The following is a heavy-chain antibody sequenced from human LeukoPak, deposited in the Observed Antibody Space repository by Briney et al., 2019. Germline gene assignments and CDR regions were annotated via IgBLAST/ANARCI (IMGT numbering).Heavy chain of an antibody. Sequence: GGSLRLSCAASGFSFSTYGMHWVRQAPYTGLEWLALIWHDGSKEYYADSVKGRFTISRDNSKNTLYLEMNSLRADDTAMYYCAGDTPPGGEYYFEYWGQGALVTVSS. J-gene: IGHJ4*02. V-gene: IGHV3-33*01. CDR2: IWHDGSKE. CDR3: AGDTPPGGEYYFEY. CDR1: GFSFSTYG. D-gene: IGHD3-16*01.